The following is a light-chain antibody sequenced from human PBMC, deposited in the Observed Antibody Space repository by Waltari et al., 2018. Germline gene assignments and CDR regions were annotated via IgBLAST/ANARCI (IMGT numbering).Light chain of an antibody. J-gene: IGKJ4*01. CDR3: QQYNSYPIT. CDR2: AAS. Sequence: DIQMTQSPSSLSASVGDRVTLTCRASQGISSRLAWYQQKPEKAPKSLIYAASTLQSGVPSRFSGSESGTDFTLTITSLQPEDSATYYCQQYNSYPITFGGGTKVEIK. CDR1: QGISSR. V-gene: IGKV1D-16*01.